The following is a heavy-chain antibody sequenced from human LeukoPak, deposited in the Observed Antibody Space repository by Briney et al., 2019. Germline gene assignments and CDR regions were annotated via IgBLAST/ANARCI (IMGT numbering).Heavy chain of an antibody. CDR2: ISAYNGNT. CDR3: ARRQGDYDSSGYYAFDY. V-gene: IGHV1-18*01. D-gene: IGHD3-22*01. J-gene: IGHJ4*02. CDR1: GYTFTSYG. Sequence: RASVTVSCTASGYTFTSYGISWVRQAPGQGLEWMGWISAYNGNTNYAQKLQGRVTMTTDTSTSTAYMELRSLRSDDTAVYYCARRQGDYDSSGYYAFDYWGQGTLVTVSS.